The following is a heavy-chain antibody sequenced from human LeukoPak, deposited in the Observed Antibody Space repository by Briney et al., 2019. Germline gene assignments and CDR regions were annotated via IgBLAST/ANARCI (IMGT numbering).Heavy chain of an antibody. J-gene: IGHJ3*02. CDR1: GFTFSSFA. Sequence: PGGSLRLSCAASGFTFSSFAMSWVRQAPGKGLEWVSAISGSGGSTYYADSVKGRFTISRDNSKNTLYLQMNSLRAEDTAVYYCAKDTDYYDSSVGCAFDIWGQGTMVTVSS. CDR2: ISGSGGST. V-gene: IGHV3-23*01. D-gene: IGHD3-22*01. CDR3: AKDTDYYDSSVGCAFDI.